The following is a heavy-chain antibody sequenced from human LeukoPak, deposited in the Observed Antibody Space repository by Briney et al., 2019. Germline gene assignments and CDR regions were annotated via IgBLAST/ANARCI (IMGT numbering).Heavy chain of an antibody. D-gene: IGHD3-22*01. CDR2: IIPILGIA. Sequence: GASVKVSCKASGGTFSSYAISWVRQAPGQGLEWMGRIIPILGIANYAQKFQGRVTITADKSTSTAYMELSSLRSEDTAVYYCASSPPSSGYLDYWGQGTLVTVSS. CDR3: ASSPPSSGYLDY. V-gene: IGHV1-69*04. J-gene: IGHJ4*02. CDR1: GGTFSSYA.